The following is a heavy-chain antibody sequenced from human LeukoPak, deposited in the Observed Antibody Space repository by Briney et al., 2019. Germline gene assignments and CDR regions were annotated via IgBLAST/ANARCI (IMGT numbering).Heavy chain of an antibody. J-gene: IGHJ3*02. D-gene: IGHD2-2*01. CDR3: AVPRRDCSSTSCPDAFDI. V-gene: IGHV1-69*05. CDR2: IIPIFGTA. CDR1: GGTFSSYA. Sequence: ASVKVSCKASGGTFSSYAISWVRQAPGQGLEWMGGIIPIFGTANYAQKFQGRVTITTDESTSTAYMELSSLRSEDTAVYYCAVPRRDCSSTSCPDAFDIWGQGTMVTVSS.